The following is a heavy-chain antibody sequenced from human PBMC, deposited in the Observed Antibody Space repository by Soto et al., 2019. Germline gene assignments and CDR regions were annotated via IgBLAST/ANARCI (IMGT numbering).Heavy chain of an antibody. CDR1: GYTFNSYG. CDR3: ARGDYHFDY. CDR2: ISVYTGNT. D-gene: IGHD4-17*01. J-gene: IGHJ4*02. Sequence: QVQLVQSGAEVKKPGASVKVSCKASGYTFNSYGIAWVRQAPGQGLEWVSWISVYTGNTYYAQTFXGRVTMTTDTSTSTAYMELRSLTSDDTAVYYCARGDYHFDYWGQGTLVTVSS. V-gene: IGHV1-18*01.